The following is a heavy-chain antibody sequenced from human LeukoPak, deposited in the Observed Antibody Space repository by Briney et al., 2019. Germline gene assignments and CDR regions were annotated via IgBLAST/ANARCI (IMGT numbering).Heavy chain of an antibody. Sequence: GGSLRLSCAAFGFTFSNHAMTWVRQAPGKGLEWVAAISASGDDTFYADSVKGRFTISRDNSKNILYLQMNSLRAEDTAMYFCAKDVWQSVSWGQGTPVTVSS. J-gene: IGHJ5*02. V-gene: IGHV3-23*01. CDR1: GFTFSNHA. CDR3: AKDVWQSVS. D-gene: IGHD5/OR15-5a*01. CDR2: ISASGDDT.